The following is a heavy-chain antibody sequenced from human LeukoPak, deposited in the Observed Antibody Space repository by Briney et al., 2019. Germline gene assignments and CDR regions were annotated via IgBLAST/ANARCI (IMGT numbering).Heavy chain of an antibody. CDR3: AKWQRTGNWYFDL. CDR2: ISAAGGST. CDR1: GFTSSSYA. D-gene: IGHD1-1*01. V-gene: IGHV3-23*01. J-gene: IGHJ2*01. Sequence: GSLRLSCAASGFTSSSYAMSWVRQAPGKGLEWVSAISAAGGSTYYADSVKGRFTISRDNSKNTVYLQMNSLRVEDTAVYYCAKWQRTGNWYFDLWGRGTLVTVSS.